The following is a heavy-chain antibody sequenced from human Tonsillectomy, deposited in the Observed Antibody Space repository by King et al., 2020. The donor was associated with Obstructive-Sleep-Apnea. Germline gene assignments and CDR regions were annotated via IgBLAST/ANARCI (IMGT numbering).Heavy chain of an antibody. J-gene: IGHJ4*02. D-gene: IGHD5-12*01. Sequence: VQLVESGGGVVQPGRSLRLSCAVSGLTFGTYGMHWVRQAPGKGLEWVALIWYDGSNKYYAASVKGRFTISRDNSKNTLYLQMDSLRAEDTGVYYCAREGSGYDRNFDYWGQGTLVTVSS. CDR1: GLTFGTYG. CDR3: AREGSGYDRNFDY. CDR2: IWYDGSNK. V-gene: IGHV3-33*01.